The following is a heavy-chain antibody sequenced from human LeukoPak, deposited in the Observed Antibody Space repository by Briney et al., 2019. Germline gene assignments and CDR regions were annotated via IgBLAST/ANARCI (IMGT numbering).Heavy chain of an antibody. V-gene: IGHV3-48*01. Sequence: GGSLRLSCAASGFTFSSYSMNWVRQAPGKGLEWVSYISSSSSTIYYADSVKGRFTISRDNAKNSLYLQMNSLRAEDTAVYYCARRGYSYGKKFDYWGQGTLVTVSS. CDR3: ARRGYSYGKKFDY. D-gene: IGHD5-18*01. CDR2: ISSSSSTI. CDR1: GFTFSSYS. J-gene: IGHJ4*02.